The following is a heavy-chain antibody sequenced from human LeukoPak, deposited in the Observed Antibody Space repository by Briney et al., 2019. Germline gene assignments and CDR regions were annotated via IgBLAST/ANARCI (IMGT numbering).Heavy chain of an antibody. CDR3: ARRRGYSYGYTSYLRY. CDR1: GFTFSNYY. J-gene: IGHJ4*02. CDR2: ISSGSGYI. V-gene: IGHV3-21*01. Sequence: PGGSLRLSCAASGFTFSNYYMNWVRQAPGKGLEWVSSISSGSGYIYFADSVRGRFTISRDNAKNSLYLQMNSLRAEDTAVYYCARRRGYSYGYTSYLRYWGQGTLVTVSS. D-gene: IGHD5-18*01.